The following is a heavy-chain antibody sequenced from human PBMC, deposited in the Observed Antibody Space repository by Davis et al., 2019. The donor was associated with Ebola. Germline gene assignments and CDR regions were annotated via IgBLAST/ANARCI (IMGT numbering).Heavy chain of an antibody. V-gene: IGHV3-23*03. CDR2: IYSGAGGST. J-gene: IGHJ4*02. CDR3: AKSNHLWFGELWL. CDR1: AFTVSSNY. D-gene: IGHD3-10*01. Sequence: GESLKISCAASAFTVSSNYMTWVRQAPGKGLEWVSIIYSGAGGSTYYADSVKGRFTISRDNSKNTLYLQMNSLRAEDTAVYYCAKSNHLWFGELWLWGQGTLVTVSS.